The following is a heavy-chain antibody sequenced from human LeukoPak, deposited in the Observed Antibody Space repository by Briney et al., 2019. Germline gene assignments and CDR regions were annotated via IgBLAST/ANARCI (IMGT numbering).Heavy chain of an antibody. Sequence: GGSLRLSCAASGFTFSSYWMSWVRQAPGKGLEWVSAISGSGGSTYYADSVKGRFTISRDNSKNTLYLQMNSLRAEDTAVYYCASQGAPYDSWSGYYLLRYFDYWGQGTLVTVSS. D-gene: IGHD3-3*01. V-gene: IGHV3-23*01. J-gene: IGHJ4*02. CDR1: GFTFSSYW. CDR2: ISGSGGST. CDR3: ASQGAPYDSWSGYYLLRYFDY.